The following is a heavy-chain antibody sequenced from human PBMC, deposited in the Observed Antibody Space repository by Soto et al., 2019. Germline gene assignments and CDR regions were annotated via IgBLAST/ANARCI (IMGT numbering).Heavy chain of an antibody. V-gene: IGHV3-15*01. D-gene: IGHD3-10*01. CDR3: TTGGVIIGYYYGMDV. Sequence: EVQLVESGGGLEKPGGSLRLSCAASGFTFSNAWMSWVRQAPGKGLEWVGRIKSKTDGGTTDYAAPVKGRFTISRDDSKNTLYLQMNSLKTEDTAVYYCTTGGVIIGYYYGMDVWGQGTTVTVSS. CDR2: IKSKTDGGTT. J-gene: IGHJ6*02. CDR1: GFTFSNAW.